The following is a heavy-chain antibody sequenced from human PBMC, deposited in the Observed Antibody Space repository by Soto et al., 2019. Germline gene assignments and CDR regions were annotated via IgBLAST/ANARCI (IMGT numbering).Heavy chain of an antibody. CDR2: VYYSGST. CDR1: GGSVSSSSYY. Sequence: PSETLSLTCTVSGGSVSSSSYYWGWVRQPPGKGLEWIGSVYYSGSTYYNPSLKSRVTISVDTSKNQFSLKLSSVTAADTAVYYCARQFDPWGQGTLVTVSS. CDR3: ARQFDP. J-gene: IGHJ5*02. V-gene: IGHV4-39*01.